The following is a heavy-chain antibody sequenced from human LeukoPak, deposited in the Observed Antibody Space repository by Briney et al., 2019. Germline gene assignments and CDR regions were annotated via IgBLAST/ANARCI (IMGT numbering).Heavy chain of an antibody. V-gene: IGHV4-59*01. CDR2: IYYSGST. Sequence: SETLSLTCTVSGGSISSYYWSWIRQPPGKGLEWIGYIYYSGSTNYNPSLKSRVTISVDTSKNQFSLKLSSVTAVDTAVYYCARDLGGTDVWGQGTTVTVSS. J-gene: IGHJ6*02. D-gene: IGHD3-3*01. CDR1: GGSISSYY. CDR3: ARDLGGTDV.